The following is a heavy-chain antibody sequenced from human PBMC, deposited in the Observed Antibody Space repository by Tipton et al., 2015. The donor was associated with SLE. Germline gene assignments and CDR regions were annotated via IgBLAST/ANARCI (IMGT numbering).Heavy chain of an antibody. D-gene: IGHD5-24*01. V-gene: IGHV4-34*01. CDR1: GGSFSGYY. Sequence: TLSLTCAVYGGSFSGYYWSWIRQPPGKGLEWIGTIYHSGSTYYNPSLKSRVTISVDTSKNQFSLKLTSVTAADTAVYYCAREGERWLQLYYFDYWGQGTLVTVSS. CDR2: IYHSGST. J-gene: IGHJ4*02. CDR3: AREGERWLQLYYFDY.